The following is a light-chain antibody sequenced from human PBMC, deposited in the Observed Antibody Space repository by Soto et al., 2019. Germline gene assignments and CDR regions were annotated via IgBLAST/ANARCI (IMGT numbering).Light chain of an antibody. V-gene: IGKV3-15*01. CDR3: QQYNNWPPWT. Sequence: EIVMSQSPATLSVSPGERATLSCRASQSVSSNLAWYQHKPGQAPRLLIYGASTRATAIPARFSGSGSETEFTLTISSLQSEDSAVYYCQQYNNWPPWTFGQGTKVDI. J-gene: IGKJ1*01. CDR2: GAS. CDR1: QSVSSN.